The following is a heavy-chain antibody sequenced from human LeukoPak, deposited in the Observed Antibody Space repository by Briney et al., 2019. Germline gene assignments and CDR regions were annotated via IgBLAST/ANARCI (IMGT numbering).Heavy chain of an antibody. V-gene: IGHV3-73*01. D-gene: IGHD5-24*01. CDR3: TTQEMAAIND. J-gene: IGHJ4*02. CDR2: IRSKAHNYAT. CDR1: GFTFSGSA. Sequence: GGSLRLSCAASGFTFSGSAMHWVRQASGKGLDWVGRIRSKAHNYATAYAASVKGRFTMSRDDSKNTAYLQMNSLKTEDTAVYYCTTQEMAAINDWGQGTLVTVSS.